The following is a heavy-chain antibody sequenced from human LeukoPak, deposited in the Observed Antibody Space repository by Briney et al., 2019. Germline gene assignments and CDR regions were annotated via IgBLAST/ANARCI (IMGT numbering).Heavy chain of an antibody. CDR2: ISSSSSYI. D-gene: IGHD3-3*01. Sequence: GGSLRLSCAASGFTFSSYSMNWVRQAPGKGLERVSFISSSSSYIYYADSVKGRFTISRDNAKNSLYLQMNSLRAEDTAVYYCARDGTPNYDFWSGGPLDYWGQGTLVTVSS. CDR1: GFTFSSYS. J-gene: IGHJ4*02. V-gene: IGHV3-21*01. CDR3: ARDGTPNYDFWSGGPLDY.